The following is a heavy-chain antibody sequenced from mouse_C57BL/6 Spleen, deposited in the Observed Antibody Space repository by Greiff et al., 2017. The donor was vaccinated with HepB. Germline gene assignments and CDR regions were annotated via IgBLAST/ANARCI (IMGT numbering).Heavy chain of an antibody. J-gene: IGHJ3*01. Sequence: DVQLQESGPGLVKPSQSLSLTCSVTGYSITSGYYWNWIRQFPGNKLEWMGYISYDGSNNYNPSLKNRISITRDTSKNQFFLMLNSVTTEDTATYYCAEWALGFAYWGQGTLVTVSA. V-gene: IGHV3-6*01. CDR2: ISYDGSN. CDR1: GYSITSGYY. CDR3: AEWALGFAY. D-gene: IGHD1-3*01.